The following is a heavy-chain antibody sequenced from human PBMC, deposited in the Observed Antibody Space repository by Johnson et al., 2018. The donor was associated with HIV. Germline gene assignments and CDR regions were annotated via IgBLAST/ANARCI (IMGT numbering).Heavy chain of an antibody. CDR1: GFTFSSYD. Sequence: VQLVESGGGLVQPGGSLRLSCAASGFTFSSYDMHWVRQATGKGLEWVSAIGTAGDTYYPGSVKGRFTISRENAKNSLYRQMNSLRAEDTAVYYCARVMGATQVMGAFDIWGQGTMVTVSS. CDR2: IGTAGDT. D-gene: IGHD1-26*01. V-gene: IGHV3-13*01. J-gene: IGHJ3*02. CDR3: ARVMGATQVMGAFDI.